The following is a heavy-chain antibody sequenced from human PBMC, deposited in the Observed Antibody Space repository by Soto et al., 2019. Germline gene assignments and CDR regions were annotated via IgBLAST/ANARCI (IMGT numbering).Heavy chain of an antibody. V-gene: IGHV1-2*04. J-gene: IGHJ4*02. Sequence: ASVKVSCKASGYTFTGYYMHWVRQAPGQGLEWMGWINPNSGGTNYAQKFQGWVTMTRDTSISTAYMELSRLRSDDTAVYYCARGVIMYYDILTGSYYFDYWGQGTRVTVSS. D-gene: IGHD3-9*01. CDR2: INPNSGGT. CDR1: GYTFTGYY. CDR3: ARGVIMYYDILTGSYYFDY.